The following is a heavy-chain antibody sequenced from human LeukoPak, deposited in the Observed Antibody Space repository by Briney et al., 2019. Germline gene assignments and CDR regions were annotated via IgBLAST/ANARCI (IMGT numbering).Heavy chain of an antibody. CDR3: ARASTAMAPYYYYMDV. D-gene: IGHD5-18*01. CDR1: GFTFSSYA. CDR2: IKQDGSEK. J-gene: IGHJ6*03. V-gene: IGHV3-7*01. Sequence: GGSLRLSCAASGFTFSSYAMSWVRQAPGKGLEWVANIKQDGSEKYYVDSVKGRFTISRDNAKNSLYLQMNSLRAEDTAVYYCARASTAMAPYYYYMDVWGKGTTVTVSS.